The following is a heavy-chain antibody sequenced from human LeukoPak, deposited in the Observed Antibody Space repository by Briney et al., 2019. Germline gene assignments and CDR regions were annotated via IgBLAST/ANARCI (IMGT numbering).Heavy chain of an antibody. D-gene: IGHD3-10*01. V-gene: IGHV1-8*03. J-gene: IGHJ5*02. Sequence: ASVKVSCKASGYPFTSYDINWVRQATGQGLEWMGWMNPNSGNTGYAQKFQGRVTITRNTSISTAYMELSSLRSEDTAVYYCARGPSHTMVRGVNWFDPWGQGTLVTVSS. CDR1: GYPFTSYD. CDR2: MNPNSGNT. CDR3: ARGPSHTMVRGVNWFDP.